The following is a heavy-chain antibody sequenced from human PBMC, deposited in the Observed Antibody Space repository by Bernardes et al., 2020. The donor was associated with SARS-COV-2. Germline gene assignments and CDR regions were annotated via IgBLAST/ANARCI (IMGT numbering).Heavy chain of an antibody. CDR1: GGSISTDKW. Sequence: WETLSLTCGVSGGSISTDKWWTWVRQPPGKGLEWIGEIHHSKGTYYNPSLKSRLTISMDKSKNQFSLKLNSLTAADTAVYYCVRGGDWTFDSWGQGILVSVSS. J-gene: IGHJ4*02. CDR2: IHHSKGT. D-gene: IGHD1-1*01. CDR3: VRGGDWTFDS. V-gene: IGHV4-4*02.